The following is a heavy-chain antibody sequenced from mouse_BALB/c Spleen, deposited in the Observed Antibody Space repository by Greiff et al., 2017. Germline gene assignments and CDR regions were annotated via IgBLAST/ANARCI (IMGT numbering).Heavy chain of an antibody. Sequence: DVKLVESGGGLVQPGGSRKLSCAASGFTFSSFGMHWVRQAPEKGLEWVAYISSGSSTIYYAETVKGRFTISRDNPKNTLFLQMTSLRSEDTAMYYCARSTTALFYAMDYWGQGTSVTVSS. CDR1: GFTFSSFG. CDR2: ISSGSSTI. J-gene: IGHJ4*01. CDR3: ARSTTALFYAMDY. V-gene: IGHV5-17*02. D-gene: IGHD2-13*01.